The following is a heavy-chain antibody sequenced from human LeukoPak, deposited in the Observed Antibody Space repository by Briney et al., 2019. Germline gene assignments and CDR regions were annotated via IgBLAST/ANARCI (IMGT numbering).Heavy chain of an antibody. CDR3: AKYWVDTVLVPFDY. CDR2: IIANGVNI. Sequence: SGGSLRLSCAASGFTFSSYAMSWVRQAPGKGLEWVSGIIANGVNIYYADSVQGRFTISRDNSKNTLYLQMNSLRAEDTAVYYCAKYWVDTVLVPFDYWGQGTLVTVSS. D-gene: IGHD5-18*01. CDR1: GFTFSSYA. J-gene: IGHJ4*02. V-gene: IGHV3-23*01.